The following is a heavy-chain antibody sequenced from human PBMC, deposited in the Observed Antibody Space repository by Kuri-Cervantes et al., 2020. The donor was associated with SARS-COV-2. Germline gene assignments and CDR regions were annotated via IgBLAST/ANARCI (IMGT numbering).Heavy chain of an antibody. Sequence: GGSLRLSCAASGFTFSSYGMHWVRQAPGKGLEWVAVISYDGSNKYYADSVKGRFTISRDNSKNTLYLQMNSLRAEDTAVYYCAKGRSVVVTPFAWGPKLTYYYHGVDVWGQGTAVTVSS. J-gene: IGHJ6*02. V-gene: IGHV3-30*18. CDR3: AKGRSVVVTPFAWGPKLTYYYHGVDV. D-gene: IGHD2-21*01. CDR2: ISYDGSNK. CDR1: GFTFSSYG.